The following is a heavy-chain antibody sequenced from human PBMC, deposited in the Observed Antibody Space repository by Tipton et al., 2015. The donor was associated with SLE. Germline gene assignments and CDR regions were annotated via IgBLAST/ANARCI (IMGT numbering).Heavy chain of an antibody. CDR3: ARSPYHDSWSAESGWFDP. D-gene: IGHD3-3*01. CDR2: MSYSGTT. Sequence: TLSLTCTVSGGSITTKNYYWVWFRQPPGKGLEWIGTMSYSGTTYYNASLDSRVTISPDTSKSQFSLRLNSVTAADTAVYYCARSPYHDSWSAESGWFDPWGQGILVTVSS. V-gene: IGHV4-39*07. CDR1: GGSITTKNYY. J-gene: IGHJ5*02.